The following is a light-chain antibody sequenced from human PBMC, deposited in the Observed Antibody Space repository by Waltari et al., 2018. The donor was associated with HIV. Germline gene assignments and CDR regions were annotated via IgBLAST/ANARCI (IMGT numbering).Light chain of an antibody. V-gene: IGKV2D-29*01. CDR3: MQSIQVPIT. CDR1: QSLTHGDGKTY. J-gene: IGKJ5*01. CDR2: EVS. Sequence: EIVMTRTPLSLSVTLEQPASISCKSTQSLTHGDGKTYFYWYRQKPSQPPQFRFSEVSNRVSGVPDKFSRRGSGKEFTLKISRVEAEDVGVYYCMQSIQVPITFGQGTRLEIK.